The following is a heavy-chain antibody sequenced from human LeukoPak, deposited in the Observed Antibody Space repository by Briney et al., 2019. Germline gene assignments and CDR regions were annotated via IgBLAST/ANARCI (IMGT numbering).Heavy chain of an antibody. CDR2: ISAYNGNT. V-gene: IGHV1-18*04. CDR1: GYTFTGYS. J-gene: IGHJ4*02. D-gene: IGHD5/OR15-5a*01. CDR3: ARVGFRVEMEGYYFDY. Sequence: GASVKVSCKASGYTFTGYSVHWVRQAPGQGLEWMGWISAYNGNTNYAQKLQGRVTMTTDTSTSTAYMELRSLRSDDTAVYYCARVGFRVEMEGYYFDYWGQGTLVTVSS.